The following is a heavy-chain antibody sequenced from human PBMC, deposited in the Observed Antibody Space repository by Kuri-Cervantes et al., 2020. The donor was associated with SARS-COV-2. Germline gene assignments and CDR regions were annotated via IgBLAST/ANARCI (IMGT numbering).Heavy chain of an antibody. Sequence: GESLKISCAASGFTFADYGMHWVRQAPGKGLEWVAVRWYDGTIRYFVDSVRGRFTISRDNSKNTMYLQMNRLTAEDSAIYYCARVVGRHYRDNNYYYGMDVWGQGTTVTVSS. J-gene: IGHJ6*02. D-gene: IGHD2-21*01. CDR1: GFTFADYG. CDR2: RWYDGTIR. V-gene: IGHV3-33*08. CDR3: ARVVGRHYRDNNYYYGMDV.